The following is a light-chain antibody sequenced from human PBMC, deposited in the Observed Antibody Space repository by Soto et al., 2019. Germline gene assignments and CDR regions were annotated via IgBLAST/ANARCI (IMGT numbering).Light chain of an antibody. CDR3: QQYNNEPPWT. CDR2: GAS. CDR1: QSVNTK. J-gene: IGKJ1*01. V-gene: IGKV3-15*01. Sequence: EVVMTQSPATLSLSPGDRASLSCRASQSVNTKLVWYQQKPGQAPRVLIHGASHRATDIPARFSGSGSETEFTLTINGLLSEDFAVYYCQQYNNEPPWTFGPGTKVEMK.